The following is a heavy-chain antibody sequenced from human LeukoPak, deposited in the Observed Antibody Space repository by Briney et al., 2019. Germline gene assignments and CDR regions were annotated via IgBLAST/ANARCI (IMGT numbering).Heavy chain of an antibody. J-gene: IGHJ4*02. CDR3: AKAAKYYFGSDTYYYFDY. Sequence: PSETLSLTCTVSSASISTYYWSWIRQPPGKGLEWIGYIYHSGTSNYNPSLKSRVTMSVDTSKNQFSLSLSSVTSADTAVYYCAKAAKYYFGSDTYYYFDYWGQGILVTVSS. CDR2: IYHSGTS. D-gene: IGHD3-10*01. V-gene: IGHV4-59*01. CDR1: SASISTYY.